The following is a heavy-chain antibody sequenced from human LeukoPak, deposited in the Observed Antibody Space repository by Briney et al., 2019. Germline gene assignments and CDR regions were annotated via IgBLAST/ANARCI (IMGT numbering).Heavy chain of an antibody. D-gene: IGHD6-13*01. V-gene: IGHV3-30*02. CDR2: IRYDGSNK. CDR3: AKDLAAAAGHGS. J-gene: IGHJ4*02. CDR1: GFTFSSYG. Sequence: GGSLRLSCAASGFTFSSYGMHWVRQAPGKGLEWVAFIRYDGSNKYYADSVKGRFTISRDNSKNTLYLQMNSLRAEDTAVYYCAKDLAAAAGHGSWGQGTLVTVSS.